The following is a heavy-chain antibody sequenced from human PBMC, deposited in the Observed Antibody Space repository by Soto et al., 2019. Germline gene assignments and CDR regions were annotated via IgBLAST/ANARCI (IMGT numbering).Heavy chain of an antibody. CDR3: ARAAMGGSSWPFDY. Sequence: PSETLSLTCAVSGSSISSSNWWSWVRQPPGKGLEWIGEIYHSGSTNYNPSLKSRVTISVDKSKNQFSLKLSSVTAADTAVYYCARAAMGGSSWPFDYWGQGTLVTVSS. V-gene: IGHV4-4*02. CDR2: IYHSGST. D-gene: IGHD6-13*01. CDR1: GSSISSSNW. J-gene: IGHJ4*02.